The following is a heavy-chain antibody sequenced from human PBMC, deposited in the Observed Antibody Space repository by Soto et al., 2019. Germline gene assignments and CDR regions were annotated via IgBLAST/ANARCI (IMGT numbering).Heavy chain of an antibody. Sequence: SETLSLTCTVSGGPIRSNYWNWIRQPPGMGLEWVGYIYYSGSTNYNPSLKSRVTISVDTSKNQFSLKLTSVTAADTAVYYCARGYFNILTGYYTDYWGPGTLVTVSS. CDR3: ARGYFNILTGYYTDY. CDR2: IYYSGST. V-gene: IGHV4-59*01. D-gene: IGHD3-9*01. CDR1: GGPIRSNY. J-gene: IGHJ4*02.